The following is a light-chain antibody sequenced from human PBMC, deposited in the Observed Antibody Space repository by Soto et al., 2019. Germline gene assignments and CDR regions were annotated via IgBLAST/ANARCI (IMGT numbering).Light chain of an antibody. CDR2: AAS. J-gene: IGKJ4*01. Sequence: AIRMTQSPSSFSASTGDRVTITCRASQSIGTYLAWYQQIPGRAPKLLIFAASTLQRGVPSRFRGSGSGTDFAFTISRLQSEDFGTYFLQQYYIYPPTFGGGTKVEIK. CDR1: QSIGTY. V-gene: IGKV1-8*01. CDR3: QQYYIYPPT.